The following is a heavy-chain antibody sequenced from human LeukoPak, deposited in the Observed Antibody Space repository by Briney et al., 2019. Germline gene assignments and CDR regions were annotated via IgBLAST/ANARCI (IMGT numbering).Heavy chain of an antibody. CDR2: IYTSGST. D-gene: IGHD2-15*01. CDR3: ARSKSWYSTDAFDI. CDR1: GGSISSYY. J-gene: IGHJ3*02. V-gene: IGHV4-4*07. Sequence: SETLSLTRTVSGGSISSYYWSWIRQPAGKGLEWIGRIYTSGSTNYNPSLKSRVTMSVDTSNNQFSLKLSSVTAADTAVYHCARSKSWYSTDAFDIWGQGTMVTVSS.